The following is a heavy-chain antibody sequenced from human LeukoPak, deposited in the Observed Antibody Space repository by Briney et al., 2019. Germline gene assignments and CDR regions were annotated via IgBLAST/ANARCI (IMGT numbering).Heavy chain of an antibody. CDR3: ARDQGYNWNYGFDY. V-gene: IGHV3-53*01. D-gene: IGHD1-7*01. CDR1: GFTFSSYS. CDR2: IYSGGST. J-gene: IGHJ4*02. Sequence: GGSLRLSCAASGFTFSSYSMNWVRQAPGKGLEWVSVIYSGGSTYYADSVKGRFTISRDNSKNTLYLQMNSLRAEDTAVYYCARDQGYNWNYGFDYWGQGTLVTVSS.